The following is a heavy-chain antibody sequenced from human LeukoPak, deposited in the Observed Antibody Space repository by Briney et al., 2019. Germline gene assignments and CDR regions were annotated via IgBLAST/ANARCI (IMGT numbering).Heavy chain of an antibody. V-gene: IGHV3-30*04. J-gene: IGHJ5*02. CDR2: ISYDGSNK. D-gene: IGHD6-19*01. CDR1: GFTFSSYA. Sequence: PGGSLRLSCAASGFTFSSYAMHWVRQAPGKGLEWVAVISYDGSNKYYADSVKGRFTISRDNSKNTLYLQMNSLRAEDTAVYYCAKDRIAVAGTACWFDPWGQGTLVTVSS. CDR3: AKDRIAVAGTACWFDP.